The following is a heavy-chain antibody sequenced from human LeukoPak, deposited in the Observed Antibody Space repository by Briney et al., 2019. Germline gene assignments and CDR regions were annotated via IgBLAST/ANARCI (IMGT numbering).Heavy chain of an antibody. V-gene: IGHV3-33*01. CDR1: GFTFSSYG. Sequence: GGSLRLSCAASGFTFSSYGMHWVRQAPGKGLEWVAVIWYDGSNRYYADSVKGRSTISRDNSKNTLYLRMNSLRAEDTAVYYCARHYYDSSGYDYWGQGTLVTVSS. D-gene: IGHD3-22*01. CDR2: IWYDGSNR. J-gene: IGHJ4*02. CDR3: ARHYYDSSGYDY.